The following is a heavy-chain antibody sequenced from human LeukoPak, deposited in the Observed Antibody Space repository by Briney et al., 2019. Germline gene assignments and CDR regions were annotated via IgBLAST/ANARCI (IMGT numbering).Heavy chain of an antibody. CDR3: ARPLIAAAGTIDP. J-gene: IGHJ5*02. D-gene: IGHD6-13*01. V-gene: IGHV5-51*01. CDR1: GYSFTSYW. Sequence: GESLKISCKGSGYSFTSYWMGWVRQMPGKGLERMGIIYPGDSDTRYSPSFQGQVTISADKSISTAYLQWSSLKASDTAMYYCARPLIAAAGTIDPWGQGTLVTVSS. CDR2: IYPGDSDT.